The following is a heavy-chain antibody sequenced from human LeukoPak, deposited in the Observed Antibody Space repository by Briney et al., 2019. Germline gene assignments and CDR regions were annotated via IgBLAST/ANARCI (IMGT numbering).Heavy chain of an antibody. CDR1: GFSFSTSGVG. Sequence: SGPTLVKPTQTLTLTCTFSGFSFSTSGVGVGWIRQPPGKALEWLAVIFSNDDKRYSPSLKTRLTITKDTSKNQVVLTITNVDPVDTATYYCARRLDGSSSAKRYWFDSWGQGRLVTVS. CDR3: ARRLDGSSSAKRYWFDS. V-gene: IGHV2-5*01. J-gene: IGHJ5*01. D-gene: IGHD3-22*01. CDR2: IFSNDDK.